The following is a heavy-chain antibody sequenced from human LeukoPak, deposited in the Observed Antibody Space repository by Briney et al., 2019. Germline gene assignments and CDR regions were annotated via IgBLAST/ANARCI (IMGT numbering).Heavy chain of an antibody. J-gene: IGHJ4*02. CDR2: ISGSGGAT. Sequence: GGSLRLSCAASGFTFSSYAMSWVRQAPGKGLEWVSAISGSGGATYYADSVKGRFTISRDNSKNTLYLQMNSLRAEDTAVYYCAKANYYDSSGYFDYWGQGTLVTVSS. D-gene: IGHD3-22*01. V-gene: IGHV3-23*01. CDR1: GFTFSSYA. CDR3: AKANYYDSSGYFDY.